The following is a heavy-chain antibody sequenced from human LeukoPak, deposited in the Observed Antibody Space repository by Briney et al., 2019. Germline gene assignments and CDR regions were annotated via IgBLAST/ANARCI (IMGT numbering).Heavy chain of an antibody. J-gene: IGHJ4*02. CDR2: ISAYNGNT. V-gene: IGHV1-18*01. CDR3: ARDHYDFWSGYYYYFDY. CDR1: GYTFTSYG. Sequence: ASVKVSCKASGYTFTSYGISWVRQAPGQRLEWMGWISAYNGNTNYAQKLQGRVTMTTDTSTSTAYMELRSLRSDDTAVYYCARDHYDFWSGYYYYFDYWGQGTLVTVSS. D-gene: IGHD3-3*01.